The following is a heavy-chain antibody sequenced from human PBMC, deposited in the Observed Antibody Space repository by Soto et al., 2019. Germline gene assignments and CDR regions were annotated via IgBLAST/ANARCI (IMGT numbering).Heavy chain of an antibody. CDR3: ARDVADRIVVIEGAFDI. Sequence: SSETLSLTCTVSGGSISSGGYYWSWIRQHPGKGLERIGYIYYSGSTYYNPSLKSRVTISVDTSKNQFSLKLSSVTAADTAVYYCARDVADRIVVIEGAFDIWGQGTMVTVSS. D-gene: IGHD3-22*01. CDR1: GGSISSGGYY. J-gene: IGHJ3*02. V-gene: IGHV4-31*03. CDR2: IYYSGST.